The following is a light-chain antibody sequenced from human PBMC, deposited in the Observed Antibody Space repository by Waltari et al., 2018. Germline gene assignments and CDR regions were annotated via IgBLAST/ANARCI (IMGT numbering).Light chain of an antibody. Sequence: HSALTQPPSASGSPGQSVTISCPGTSRDVRGYAHVSWYQQHPGKAPKLMIYEATTRPSGVPDHFSGSKSGNTASLTVSGLQAEDEADYYCCSYAGTNNLGVFGGGTKLTVL. J-gene: IGLJ3*02. CDR2: EAT. CDR1: SRDVRGYAH. CDR3: CSYAGTNNLGV. V-gene: IGLV2-8*01.